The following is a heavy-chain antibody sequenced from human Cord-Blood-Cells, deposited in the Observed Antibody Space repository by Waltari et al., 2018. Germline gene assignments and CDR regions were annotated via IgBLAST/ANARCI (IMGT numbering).Heavy chain of an antibody. Sequence: QVQLVQSGAEVKKPGSSVKVSCQSSGGTFSSYAISWVRQAPGQGLEWTGGIIPIVGTANYAQKFQGRVTITADESTSTAYMELSSLRSEDTAVYYCARSNWNMGMDVWGQGTTVTVSS. J-gene: IGHJ6*02. D-gene: IGHD1-20*01. CDR1: GGTFSSYA. CDR2: IIPIVGTA. CDR3: ARSNWNMGMDV. V-gene: IGHV1-69*01.